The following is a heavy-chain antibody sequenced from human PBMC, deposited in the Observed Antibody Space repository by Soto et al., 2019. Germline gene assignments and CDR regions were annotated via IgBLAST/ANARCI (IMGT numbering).Heavy chain of an antibody. V-gene: IGHV1-18*04. J-gene: IGHJ6*02. CDR2: ISAYNGNT. Sequence: WASVKVSCKASGYTFTSYGISWVRQAPGQGLEWMGWISAYNGNTNYAQKLQGRVTMTTDTSTSTAYMELRSLRSDDTAVYYCARSGYDAYYYYGMDVWGQGTTVTVSS. CDR1: GYTFTSYG. CDR3: ARSGYDAYYYYGMDV. D-gene: IGHD5-12*01.